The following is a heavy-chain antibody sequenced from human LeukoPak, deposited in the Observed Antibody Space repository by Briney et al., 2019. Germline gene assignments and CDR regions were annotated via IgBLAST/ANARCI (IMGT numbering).Heavy chain of an antibody. V-gene: IGHV3-23*01. CDR2: ISGSGGST. CDR3: AKPTYGSGSYYDY. J-gene: IGHJ4*02. D-gene: IGHD3-10*01. Sequence: GASVKVSCKASGGTFSSYAMSWVRQAPGKGLEWVSAISGSGGSTYYADSVKGRFTISRDNSKNTLYLQMNSLRAEDTAVYYCAKPTYGSGSYYDYWGQGTLVTVSS. CDR1: GGTFSSYA.